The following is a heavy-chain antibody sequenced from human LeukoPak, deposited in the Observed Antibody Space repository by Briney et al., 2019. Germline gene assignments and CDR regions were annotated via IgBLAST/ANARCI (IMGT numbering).Heavy chain of an antibody. J-gene: IGHJ6*03. CDR2: INHSGSS. CDR3: ARVGDLFGAHRVRGLPPVYYYMDV. CDR1: GGSISDYF. V-gene: IGHV4-34*01. Sequence: SETLSLTCALSGGSISDYFYNWVRQPPGKGLEWIGEINHSGSSTYNPSLKSRVIISVDTSKNQFSLKLTSVTAADTAVYYCARVGDLFGAHRVRGLPPVYYYMDVWGKGTMVTVSS. D-gene: IGHD3-10*01.